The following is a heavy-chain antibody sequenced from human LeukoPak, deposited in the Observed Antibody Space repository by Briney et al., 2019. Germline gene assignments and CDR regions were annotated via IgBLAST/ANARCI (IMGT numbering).Heavy chain of an antibody. D-gene: IGHD3-10*01. CDR3: ARDWFYSGDGIHPIAFDI. CDR2: LRYDGSNT. CDR1: GFTFSGYG. V-gene: IGHV3-30*02. Sequence: GGSLRLSCAASGFTFSGYGMHWVRQAPGKGLEWVAFLRYDGSNTYYADSVKGRFTISRDNSKNTLYLQMNSLRAEDTAVYYCARDWFYSGDGIHPIAFDIWGQGTMVTVSS. J-gene: IGHJ3*02.